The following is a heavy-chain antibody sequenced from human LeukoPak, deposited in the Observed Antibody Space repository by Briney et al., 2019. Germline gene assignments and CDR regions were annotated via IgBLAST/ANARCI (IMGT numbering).Heavy chain of an antibody. J-gene: IGHJ4*02. CDR3: ARVDTVMAYYFDL. CDR1: GFTVRTNC. D-gene: IGHD5-18*01. Sequence: PEGSLRLSCAASGFTVRTNCMTWVRQAPGKGLEWVSTIYSRGTTYYADSVMGRFTISRHNSRNTLYLQMNSLRAEDTAVYYCARVDTVMAYYFDLWGQGTLVTVSS. V-gene: IGHV3-53*04. CDR2: IYSRGTT.